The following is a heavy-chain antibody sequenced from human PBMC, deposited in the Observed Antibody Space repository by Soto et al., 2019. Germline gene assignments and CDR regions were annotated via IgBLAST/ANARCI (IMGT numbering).Heavy chain of an antibody. CDR1: GFTFSSYG. CDR2: IWYDGSNK. CDR3: ARVGSSWSFDY. J-gene: IGHJ4*02. D-gene: IGHD6-13*01. Sequence: PGGSLRLSCAASGFTFSSYGMHWVRQAPGKGLEWVAIIWYDGSNKYYADSVKGRFTISRDSSKNTLYLQMNSLRAEDTAVYYCARVGSSWSFDYWGQGTLGTVSS. V-gene: IGHV3-33*01.